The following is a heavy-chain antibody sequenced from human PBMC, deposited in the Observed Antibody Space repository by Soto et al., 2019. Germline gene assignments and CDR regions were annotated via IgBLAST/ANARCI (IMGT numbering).Heavy chain of an antibody. D-gene: IGHD3-22*01. V-gene: IGHV3-23*01. J-gene: IGHJ4*02. Sequence: EVQLLESGGGLVQPGGSLRLSCAASGFTFSSYAMSWVRQAPGKGLEWVSAISGSGGSTYYADSVKGRFTISRDNSKNTLYLQMNSLRAADTAVYYCAKGDYYDSSGHYWGQGTLVTVSS. CDR3: AKGDYYDSSGHY. CDR2: ISGSGGST. CDR1: GFTFSSYA.